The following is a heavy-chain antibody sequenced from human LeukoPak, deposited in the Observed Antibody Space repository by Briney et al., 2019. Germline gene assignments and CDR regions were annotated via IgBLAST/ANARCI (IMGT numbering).Heavy chain of an antibody. J-gene: IGHJ4*02. CDR2: ISSSGDSI. CDR1: GFTFSSYE. CDR3: SKRYCSGGICSYFDY. Sequence: PGGSLRLSRAASGFTFSSYEMNWVRQAPGKGLEWVSYISSSGDSIYSADSGKGRFTISRDNAKNSLSLQMNSLRAENTALYYCSKRYCSGGICSYFDYWGQGTLVTVSS. V-gene: IGHV3-48*03. D-gene: IGHD2-15*01.